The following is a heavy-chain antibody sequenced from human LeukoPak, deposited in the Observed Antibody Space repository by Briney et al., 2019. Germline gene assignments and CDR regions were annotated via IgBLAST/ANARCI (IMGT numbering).Heavy chain of an antibody. CDR3: ASGAYSYDPSPPRNAFDI. Sequence: GASVKVSCKASGYTFTGYYMHWVRQAPGQGLEWMGWINPNSGGTNYAQKFQGRVTMTRDTSISTAYMELSRLRSDDTAVYYCASGAYSYDPSPPRNAFDIWGQGTMVTVSS. CDR2: INPNSGGT. V-gene: IGHV1-2*02. D-gene: IGHD5-18*01. CDR1: GYTFTGYY. J-gene: IGHJ3*02.